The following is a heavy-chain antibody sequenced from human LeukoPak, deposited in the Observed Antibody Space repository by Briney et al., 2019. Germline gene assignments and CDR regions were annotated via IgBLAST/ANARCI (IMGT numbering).Heavy chain of an antibody. V-gene: IGHV4-4*07. J-gene: IGHJ3*02. CDR3: ARDLVTVTKGFDI. Sequence: SETLSLTCTVSGGSISSYYWSWIRQPAGKGLEWIGRIYPRGSTTYNSFFKSRVTISIDTSKNQFSLKLSSVTAADTAVYYCARDLVTVTKGFDIWGQGTMVSVSS. CDR2: IYPRGST. CDR1: GGSISSYY. D-gene: IGHD4-17*01.